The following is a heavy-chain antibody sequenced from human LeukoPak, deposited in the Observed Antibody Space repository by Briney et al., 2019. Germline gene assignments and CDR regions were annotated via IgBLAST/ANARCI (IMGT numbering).Heavy chain of an antibody. CDR3: AELGITMIGGV. CDR2: ISSSGSTI. J-gene: IGHJ6*04. D-gene: IGHD3-10*02. CDR1: GFTFSSYE. Sequence: GGSLRLSCAASGFTFSSYEMNWVRQAPGKGLEWVSYISSSGSTIYYADSVKGRFTISRDNSKNTVSLQMNSLRAEGTAVYYCAELGITMIGGVWGKGTTVTISS. V-gene: IGHV3-48*03.